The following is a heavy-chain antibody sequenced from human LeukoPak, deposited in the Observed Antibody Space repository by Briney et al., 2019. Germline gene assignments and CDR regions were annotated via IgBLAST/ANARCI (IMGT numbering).Heavy chain of an antibody. D-gene: IGHD1-14*01. J-gene: IGHJ4*02. V-gene: IGHV3-23*01. CDR1: GVTVSSNH. Sequence: GGSLRLSCAASGVTVSSNHMSWVRLAPGKGLEWVAAISCSGGKTYYADSVKGRFTISRNNSKNTLYVQMNSLRAEDTAVYYCAKETARPAGVFEYWGQGTRVTVSS. CDR3: AKETARPAGVFEY. CDR2: ISCSGGKT.